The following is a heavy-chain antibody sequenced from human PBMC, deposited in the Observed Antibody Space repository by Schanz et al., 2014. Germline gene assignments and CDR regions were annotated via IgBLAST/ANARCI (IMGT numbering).Heavy chain of an antibody. V-gene: IGHV3-33*01. D-gene: IGHD6-19*01. Sequence: VQLVESGGGLVQPGGSVRLSCAASGFTFSNHGMHWVRQSPGKGLEWVALIWYDGSNEYYADSVKGRFTISRDNPKKTLYLQMNSLRAEDTAVYYCARDHQWLARYYMDVWGKGTTVAVSS. CDR3: ARDHQWLARYYMDV. CDR2: IWYDGSNE. CDR1: GFTFSNHG. J-gene: IGHJ6*03.